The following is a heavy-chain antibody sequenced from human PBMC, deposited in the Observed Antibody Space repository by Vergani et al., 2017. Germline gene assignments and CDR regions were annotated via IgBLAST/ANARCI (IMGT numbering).Heavy chain of an antibody. CDR3: ARAAFYYDSSVYYSVVDY. J-gene: IGHJ4*02. Sequence: EVQLVESGGGLIHPGGSLRLSCEGSGFSFSGYWMHWVRQSPEKGLVWVSRIKSDGSITNYADSVKGRFTISRDNAKNSLYLQMNSLRAEDTAVYYCARAAFYYDSSVYYSVVDYWGQGTLVTVSS. CDR2: IKSDGSIT. CDR1: GFSFSGYW. V-gene: IGHV3-74*01. D-gene: IGHD3-22*01.